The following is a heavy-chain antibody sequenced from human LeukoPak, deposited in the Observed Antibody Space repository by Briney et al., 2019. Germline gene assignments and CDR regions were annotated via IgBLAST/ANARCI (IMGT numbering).Heavy chain of an antibody. Sequence: SQTLSLTCTVSGDSLINGSYYWSWIRQPPGKGLEWIGCIYYSGSTYYNPSLKSRVIISLDTSKNQLSLKLSSLTAADTAFYYCARDGRLWFGETNWFDPWGQGTLVTVSS. CDR2: IYYSGST. CDR3: ARDGRLWFGETNWFDP. V-gene: IGHV4-31*03. D-gene: IGHD3-10*01. CDR1: GDSLINGSYY. J-gene: IGHJ5*02.